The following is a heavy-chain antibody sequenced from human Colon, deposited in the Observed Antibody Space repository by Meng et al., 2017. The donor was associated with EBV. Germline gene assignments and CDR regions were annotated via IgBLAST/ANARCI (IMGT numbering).Heavy chain of an antibody. Sequence: QVQLQQWGAGLLKPSETLSLPCAVNGGSLSGAYWDWISQPPGKGLEWIGEIIHGGSPSYNPSLKSRVTISIDTSKNQLSLMLSSVTAADTAVYYCARRPTGIDYWGQGTLVTVSS. CDR1: GGSLSGAY. CDR3: ARRPTGIDY. D-gene: IGHD2-8*02. V-gene: IGHV4-34*12. J-gene: IGHJ4*02. CDR2: IIHGGSP.